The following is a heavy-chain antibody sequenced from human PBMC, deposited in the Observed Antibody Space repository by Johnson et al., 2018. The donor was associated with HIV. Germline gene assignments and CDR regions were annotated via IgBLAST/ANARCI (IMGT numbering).Heavy chain of an antibody. CDR2: IYSGGST. J-gene: IGHJ3*02. V-gene: IGHV3-66*01. D-gene: IGHD6-19*01. Sequence: DVQVVESGGGLVQPGGSLRLSCTASGFTFDDYAMHWVRQAPGKGLEWVSVIYSGGSTYYADSVKGRFTISRDNSKNTLYLQMNSLRAEDTAVSYCARYSSGWYGAFDIWGQGTMVTVSS. CDR1: GFTFDDYA. CDR3: ARYSSGWYGAFDI.